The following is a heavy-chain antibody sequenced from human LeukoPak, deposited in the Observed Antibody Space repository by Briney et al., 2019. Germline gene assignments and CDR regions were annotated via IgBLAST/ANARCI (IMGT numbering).Heavy chain of an antibody. CDR2: IGGSGGST. CDR3: AKANYGDYRAWDV. V-gene: IGHV3-23*01. J-gene: IGHJ6*04. D-gene: IGHD4-17*01. Sequence: PGGSLRLSCAASGFTFNSYAMTWVRQAPGKGLECVSTIGGSGGSTYYADSVKGRFTISRDNSKNTLYLQTNSLRAEDTAIYYCAKANYGDYRAWDVWGKGTTVTVSS. CDR1: GFTFNSYA.